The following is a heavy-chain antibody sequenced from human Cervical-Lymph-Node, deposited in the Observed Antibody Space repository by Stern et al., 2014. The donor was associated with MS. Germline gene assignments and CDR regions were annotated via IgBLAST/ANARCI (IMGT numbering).Heavy chain of an antibody. V-gene: IGHV3-33*01. J-gene: IGHJ4*02. Sequence: QMQLVQYGGGVVQPGRSLRLSCAASGFSFSRYAMHWVRQAPGKGLAWGALIWYDGSNPYYADSVTGRFTISRDNFKNTLYLQMNSLRAEDTAVYYCASAYSSSHYYFDYWGQGTLVTVSS. CDR1: GFSFSRYA. CDR3: ASAYSSSHYYFDY. CDR2: IWYDGSNP. D-gene: IGHD6-13*01.